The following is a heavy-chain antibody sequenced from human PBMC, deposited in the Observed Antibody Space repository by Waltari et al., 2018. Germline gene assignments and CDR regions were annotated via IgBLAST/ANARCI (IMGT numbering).Heavy chain of an antibody. CDR3: ARKVPAPKNWFDP. CDR1: GFTVSSNY. Sequence: EVQLVESGGGLIQPGGSLRLSCAASGFTVSSNYMSWAGQAPGKGLEWVSVIYSGGSTYYADSVKGRFTISRDNSKNTLYLQMNSLRAEDTAVYYCARKVPAPKNWFDPWGQGTLVTVSS. D-gene: IGHD2-2*01. V-gene: IGHV3-53*01. J-gene: IGHJ5*01. CDR2: IYSGGST.